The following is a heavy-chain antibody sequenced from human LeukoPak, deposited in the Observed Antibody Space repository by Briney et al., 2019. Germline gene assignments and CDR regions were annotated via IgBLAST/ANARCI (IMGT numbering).Heavy chain of an antibody. CDR1: GFTFSTYW. CDR2: TNSDGSRT. D-gene: IGHD3-10*01. Sequence: GGSPRLSCAASGFTFSTYWMHWVRQAPGKGLVWVSRTNSDGSRTDYADSVKGRFTISRDNAENTLYLQMNSLRVEDTAVYYCARDRGINMVRGVIDYWGQGTLVTVSS. J-gene: IGHJ4*02. CDR3: ARDRGINMVRGVIDY. V-gene: IGHV3-74*01.